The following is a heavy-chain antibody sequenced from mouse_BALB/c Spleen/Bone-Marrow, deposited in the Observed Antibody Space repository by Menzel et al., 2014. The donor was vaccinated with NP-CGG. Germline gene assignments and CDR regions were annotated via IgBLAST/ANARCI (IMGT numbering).Heavy chain of an antibody. D-gene: IGHD2-3*01. Sequence: QVQLQQSGAELVKPGAPVKLSCKASGYTFTSYWMNWVKQRPGRGLEWIGRIDPSDSETHYNQKFKDKATLTADKSSSTAYIQLSSLTSEDSAVYYCARSHGYYPYWYFDVWGAGTTVTVSS. CDR2: IDPSDSET. CDR3: ARSHGYYPYWYFDV. J-gene: IGHJ1*01. CDR1: GYTFTSYW. V-gene: IGHV1-69*02.